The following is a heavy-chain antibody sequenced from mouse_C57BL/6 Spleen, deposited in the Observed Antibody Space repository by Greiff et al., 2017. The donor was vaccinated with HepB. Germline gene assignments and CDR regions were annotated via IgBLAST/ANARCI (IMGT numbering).Heavy chain of an antibody. CDR3: ARYYGISYDFAMDY. CDR1: GFTFTDYY. D-gene: IGHD1-1*01. CDR2: IRNKANGYTT. Sequence: EVKLMESGGGLVQPGGSLSLSCAASGFTFTDYYMSWVRQPPGKALEWLGFIRNKANGYTTEYSASVKGRFTISRDNSQSILYLQMNALRAEDSATYYCARYYGISYDFAMDYWGQGTSVTVSS. J-gene: IGHJ4*01. V-gene: IGHV7-3*01.